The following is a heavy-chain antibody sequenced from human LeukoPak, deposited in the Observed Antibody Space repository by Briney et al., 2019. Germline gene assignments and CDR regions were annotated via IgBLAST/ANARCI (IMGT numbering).Heavy chain of an antibody. J-gene: IGHJ4*02. Sequence: SETLSLTCTVSGYSISSGYYWGWIRQPPGKGLEWIGSIYHSGSTYYNPSLKSRVTISVDTSKNQFSLKLSSVTAADTAVYYCARDDIVVVAATKAYYFDYWGQGTLVTVSS. V-gene: IGHV4-38-2*02. CDR1: GYSISSGYY. CDR3: ARDDIVVVAATKAYYFDY. D-gene: IGHD2-15*01. CDR2: IYHSGST.